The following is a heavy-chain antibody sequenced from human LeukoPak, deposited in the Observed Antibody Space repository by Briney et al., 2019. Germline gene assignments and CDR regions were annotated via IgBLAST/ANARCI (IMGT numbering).Heavy chain of an antibody. J-gene: IGHJ4*02. V-gene: IGHV1-69*05. CDR1: GGTFSSYA. CDR3: ARFGIRYYFDY. D-gene: IGHD3-10*01. CDR2: IIPIFGTA. Sequence: SVKVSCKASGGTFSSYAISWVRQAPGQGLEWMGGIIPIFGTANYAQKLQGRVTMTTDTSTSTAYMELRSLRSDDTAVYYCARFGIRYYFDYWGQGTLVTVSS.